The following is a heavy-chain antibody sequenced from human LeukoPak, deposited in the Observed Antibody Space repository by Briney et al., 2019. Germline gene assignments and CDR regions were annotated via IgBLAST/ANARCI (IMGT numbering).Heavy chain of an antibody. CDR2: ISAYNGNT. Sequence: GASVKVSCKASGYTFTSYGISWVRQAPGQGLEWMGWISAYNGNTNYAQKLQGRVTMTTDTSTSTAYMELMSLRSDDTAVYYCARFFWSGYYYYYYMDVRGKGTTVTVSS. V-gene: IGHV1-18*01. CDR3: ARFFWSGYYYYYYMDV. CDR1: GYTFTSYG. J-gene: IGHJ6*03. D-gene: IGHD3-3*01.